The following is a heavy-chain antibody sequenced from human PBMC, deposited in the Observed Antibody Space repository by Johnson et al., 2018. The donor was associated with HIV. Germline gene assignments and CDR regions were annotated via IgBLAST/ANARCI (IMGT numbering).Heavy chain of an antibody. J-gene: IGHJ3*02. CDR2: ISYDGSNK. V-gene: IGHV3-30*04. CDR1: GFTFSSYA. CDR3: ARDYREANAFDI. D-gene: IGHD1-26*01. Sequence: QVQLVESGGGVVQPGRSLRLSCAASGFTFSSYAMHWVRQAPGKGLAWVAVISYDGSNKYYADSVKGRFTISRDNSKNTLYLQMYSLRAEDTAVYYCARDYREANAFDIWGQGTMVTVSS.